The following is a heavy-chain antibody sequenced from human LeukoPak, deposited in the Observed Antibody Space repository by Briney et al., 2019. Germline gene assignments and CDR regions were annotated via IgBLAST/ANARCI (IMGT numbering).Heavy chain of an antibody. D-gene: IGHD3-10*01. Sequence: ASVKVSCKASGYTFTGYYMHWVRQAPGQGLEWMGRINPNRGGTNYAQKFQGRVTMTRDTSISTAYMELSRLRSDDTAVYYCARGLWVRGAHNRAYYYYYMDVWGKGTTVTVSS. V-gene: IGHV1-2*06. CDR1: GYTFTGYY. CDR3: ARGLWVRGAHNRAYYYYYMDV. CDR2: INPNRGGT. J-gene: IGHJ6*03.